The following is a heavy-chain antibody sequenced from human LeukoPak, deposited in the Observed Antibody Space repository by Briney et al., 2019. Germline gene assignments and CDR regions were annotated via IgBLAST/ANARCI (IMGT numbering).Heavy chain of an antibody. CDR1: GGSISSGDYY. CDR2: IYYSGST. V-gene: IGHV4-30-4*01. J-gene: IGHJ5*02. D-gene: IGHD3-22*01. Sequence: SQTLSLTCTVSGGSISSGDYYWSWIRQPPGKGLEWIGYIYYSGSTYYNPSLKSRVTISVDTSKHQFSLKLSSVTAADTAVYYCARELDGYYDRTYDPWGQGTLVTVSS. CDR3: ARELDGYYDRTYDP.